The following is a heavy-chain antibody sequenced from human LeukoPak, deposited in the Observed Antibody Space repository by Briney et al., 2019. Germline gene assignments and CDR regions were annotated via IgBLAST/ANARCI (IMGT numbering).Heavy chain of an antibody. CDR1: GYTFTSYG. Sequence: ASVKVSCKASGYTFTSYGISWVRQALGQGLEWMGWISAYNGNTNFAQRLQGRVTMTTDTSTSTAYMELRSLRSDDTAVYYCARAYDFWSGYLDYYMDVWGKGTTVTVSS. CDR2: ISAYNGNT. J-gene: IGHJ6*03. V-gene: IGHV1-18*01. D-gene: IGHD3-3*01. CDR3: ARAYDFWSGYLDYYMDV.